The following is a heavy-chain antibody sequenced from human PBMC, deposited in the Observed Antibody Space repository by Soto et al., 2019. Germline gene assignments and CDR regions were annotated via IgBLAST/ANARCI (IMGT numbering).Heavy chain of an antibody. Sequence: PSETLSLTCAVSGGSISSGGYSWSWIRQPPGKGLEWIGYIYHSGSTYYNPSLKSRVTISVDTSKNQFSLKLSSVTAADTAVYYCARTTRSGDNDPDLNYDILTGPYYFDYWGQGTLVTVSS. V-gene: IGHV4-30-2*02. CDR2: IYHSGST. D-gene: IGHD3-9*01. CDR3: ARTTRSGDNDPDLNYDILTGPYYFDY. CDR1: GGSISSGGYS. J-gene: IGHJ4*02.